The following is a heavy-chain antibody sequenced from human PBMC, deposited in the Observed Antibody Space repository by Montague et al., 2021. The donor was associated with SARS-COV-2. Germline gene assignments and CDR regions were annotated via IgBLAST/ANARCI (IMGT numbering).Heavy chain of an antibody. CDR1: GGSFSGYH. Sequence: SETLSLTCVVYGGSFSGYHWSWIRQPPGKGLEWIGEINHNGSTTYTPSLKSRVTISVDTSKNQFSLKLTAVTAADTAVYYCARAHSGSWAHLDNWGQGSMVTVSS. CDR2: INHNGST. J-gene: IGHJ4*02. D-gene: IGHD5-12*01. V-gene: IGHV4-34*01. CDR3: ARAHSGSWAHLDN.